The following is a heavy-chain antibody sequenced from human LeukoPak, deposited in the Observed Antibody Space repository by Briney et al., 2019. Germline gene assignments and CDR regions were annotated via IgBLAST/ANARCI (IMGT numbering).Heavy chain of an antibody. CDR3: ATSDTVSTYNWFDP. CDR1: GGSISSNNYF. D-gene: IGHD5/OR15-5a*01. CDR2: IRYSGTT. V-gene: IGHV4-39*01. J-gene: IGHJ5*02. Sequence: PSETLSLTCNVSGGSISSNNYFWGWIRRPPGKGLEWIGSIRYSGTTYYHPSLKSQVTLSVNTSKNQSSLNLSSLTAADTAVYYCATSDTVSTYNWFDPWGQGTLVTVS.